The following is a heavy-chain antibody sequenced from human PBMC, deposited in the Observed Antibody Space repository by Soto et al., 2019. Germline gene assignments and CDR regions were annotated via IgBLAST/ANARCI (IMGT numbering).Heavy chain of an antibody. D-gene: IGHD5-12*01. J-gene: IGHJ6*03. CDR2: INAGNGNT. CDR3: AYSGWDRFYYYYYMDV. Sequence: ASVKVSCKASGYTFTSYAMHWVRQAPGQRLEWMGWINAGNGNTKYSQKFQGRVTITRDTSASTAYMELSSLRSEDTAVYYCAYSGWDRFYYYYYMDVWGKGTTVTVSS. CDR1: GYTFTSYA. V-gene: IGHV1-3*01.